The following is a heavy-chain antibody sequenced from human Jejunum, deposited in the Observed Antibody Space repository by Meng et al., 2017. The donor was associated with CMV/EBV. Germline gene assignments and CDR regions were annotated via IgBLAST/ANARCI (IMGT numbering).Heavy chain of an antibody. Sequence: CPGPGVSISSSSWSWIRQPAGKGLEWIGRIYSSGTTNYNPSLKSRVTISVDTSKNQFSLKLSSVTAADTAVYYCARAQDGVWGYSYGYWGQGTLVTVSS. CDR1: GVSISSSS. D-gene: IGHD5-18*01. CDR2: IYSSGTT. J-gene: IGHJ4*02. CDR3: ARAQDGVWGYSYGY. V-gene: IGHV4-4*07.